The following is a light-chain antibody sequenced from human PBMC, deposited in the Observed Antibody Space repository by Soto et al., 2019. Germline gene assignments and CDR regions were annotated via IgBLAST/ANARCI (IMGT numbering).Light chain of an antibody. J-gene: IGLJ2*01. CDR1: SSDVGGYNY. CDR2: EVS. V-gene: IGLV2-14*01. CDR3: SSYTSSSTHVV. Sequence: QSVLTQPASVSGSPGQSITISCTGTSSDVGGYNYVSWYQQRPGKAPKLMIYEVSNRPSGVSNRFSGSKSGNTASLTISGLQAEDEAYYYCSSYTSSSTHVVFGGGTKVTVL.